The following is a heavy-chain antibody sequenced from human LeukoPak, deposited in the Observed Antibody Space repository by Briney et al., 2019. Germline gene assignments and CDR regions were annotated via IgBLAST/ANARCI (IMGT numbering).Heavy chain of an antibody. CDR1: GYTFTSYA. Sequence: GASVKVSCKTSGYTFTSYAMHWVRQAPGQRLEWMGLINVGNGNTKYSQKFQDRVTITRDTPASTAYMALSSLTSDDTAVYYCARQGGGPYSGSPFDYWGQGTLVTVSS. V-gene: IGHV1-3*01. J-gene: IGHJ4*02. D-gene: IGHD1-26*01. CDR2: INVGNGNT. CDR3: ARQGGGPYSGSPFDY.